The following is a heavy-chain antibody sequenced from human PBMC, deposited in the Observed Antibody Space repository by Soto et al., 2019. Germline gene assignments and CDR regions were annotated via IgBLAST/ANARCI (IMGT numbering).Heavy chain of an antibody. CDR2: INAGNGNT. CDR3: ARPPGGPMTPGDY. CDR1: GYTFTSYA. J-gene: IGHJ4*02. V-gene: IGHV1-3*05. Sequence: QVQLVQSGAEEKKPGASVKVSCKASGYTFTSYAMHWVRQAPGQRLEWMGWINAGNGNTKYSQKFQGRVTITRDTSASTAYKERSSLRSEDTAVYYCARPPGGPMTPGDYWGQGTLVTVSS. D-gene: IGHD3-10*01.